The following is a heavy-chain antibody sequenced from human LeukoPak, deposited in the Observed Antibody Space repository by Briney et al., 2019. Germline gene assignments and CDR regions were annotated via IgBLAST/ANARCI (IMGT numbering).Heavy chain of an antibody. V-gene: IGHV1-69*13. CDR2: IIPLFGTA. D-gene: IGHD2-2*01. Sequence: SVKVSCKASGGTFINYAISWVRQAPGQGLEWMGGIIPLFGTANYAQKFQGRVTITADESTNTAYMELSSLRSEDTAVYYCARRGTSCYEDGGGCYYFYYGMDVWGQGTTVTVSS. J-gene: IGHJ6*02. CDR1: GGTFINYA. CDR3: ARRGTSCYEDGGGCYYFYYGMDV.